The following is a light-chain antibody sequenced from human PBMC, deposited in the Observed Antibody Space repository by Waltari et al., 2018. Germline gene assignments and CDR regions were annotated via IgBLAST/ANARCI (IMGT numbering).Light chain of an antibody. V-gene: IGLV2-14*03. J-gene: IGLJ3*02. CDR1: SRDVGPSNY. CDR2: DVS. CDR3: NSYTTISTWV. Sequence: QSALTQPASVSGSPGQSIPISCTGTSRDVGPSNYVSWYQQYPGKAPKLIIYDVSYRPSGVSSRFSGSKSGNTASLTISGLQAEDEADYYCNSYTTISTWVFGGGTKLTVL.